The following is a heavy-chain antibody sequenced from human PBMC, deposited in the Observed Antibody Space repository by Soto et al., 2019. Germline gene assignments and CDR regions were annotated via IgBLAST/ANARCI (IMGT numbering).Heavy chain of an antibody. D-gene: IGHD1-1*01. CDR1: GYTFTSTG. J-gene: IGHJ4*02. CDR3: ARDIDYNIDY. V-gene: IGHV1-18*04. Sequence: QIQLVQSGGEVREPGASVKVSCKSSGYTFTSTGVTWGRQAPGQGLGWMGGIHGYNGDTQYAQKFQGRLSVTTDTSTDTAYMELRSLRSDDTAVYYCARDIDYNIDYWGQGTLVTVSS. CDR2: IHGYNGDT.